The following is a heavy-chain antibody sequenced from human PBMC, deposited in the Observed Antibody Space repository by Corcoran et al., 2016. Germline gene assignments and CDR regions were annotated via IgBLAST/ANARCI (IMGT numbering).Heavy chain of an antibody. V-gene: IGHV6-1*01. Sequence: QVQLQQSGPGLVKPSQTLSLTCAISGDSVSSNSAAWNWIRQSPSRGLEWLGRTYYRSKWYNDYAVSVKSRITINPDTSKNQFSLQLNSVTPEDTALYYCARDPSRAARRGGYYYYGMDVWGQGTTVTVSS. D-gene: IGHD6-6*01. CDR1: GDSVSSNSAA. J-gene: IGHJ6*02. CDR2: TYYRSKWYN. CDR3: ARDPSRAARRGGYYYYGMDV.